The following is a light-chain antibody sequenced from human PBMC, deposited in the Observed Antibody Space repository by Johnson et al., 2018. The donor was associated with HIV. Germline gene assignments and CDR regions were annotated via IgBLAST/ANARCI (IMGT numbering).Light chain of an antibody. Sequence: HSVLTQPPSVSAAPGQKVTISCSGSSCDIGNNYVSWHQKFPGAAPKVLIYDNNKRPSGIPDRISGSKSGTSATLGITGLQTWAEADYYCGTWNSRLSVGHVFGTGTKVTVL. CDR2: DNN. V-gene: IGLV1-51*01. CDR1: SCDIGNNY. J-gene: IGLJ1*01. CDR3: GTWNSRLSVGHV.